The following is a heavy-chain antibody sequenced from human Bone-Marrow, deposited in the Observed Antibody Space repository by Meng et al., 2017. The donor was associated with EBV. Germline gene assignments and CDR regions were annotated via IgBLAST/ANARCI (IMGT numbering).Heavy chain of an antibody. Sequence: QVQLVQSGAEVKKPXASVNVSCXASGYTFTSYGISWVRQAPGQGLEWMGWISAYNGNTNYAQKLQGRVTMTTDTSTSTAYMELRSLRSDDTAVYYCARTRVVAATGDNWFDPWGQGTLVTVSS. CDR3: ARTRVVAATGDNWFDP. D-gene: IGHD2-15*01. CDR1: GYTFTSYG. CDR2: ISAYNGNT. J-gene: IGHJ5*02. V-gene: IGHV1-18*01.